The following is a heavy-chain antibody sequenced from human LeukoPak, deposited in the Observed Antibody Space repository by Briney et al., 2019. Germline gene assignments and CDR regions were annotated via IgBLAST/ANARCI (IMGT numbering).Heavy chain of an antibody. CDR2: IRYDGGIK. D-gene: IGHD4-17*01. V-gene: IGHV3-30*02. J-gene: IGHJ5*02. Sequence: GGSLRLSCAASGFTFSTYGMHWVRQAPGKGLEWVAFIRYDGGIKHYTDAVKGRFTISRDNSKNTLYLQINSLRTDDTAVYYCARDSYPRDTVTTVANWFDPWGQGTLVTISS. CDR1: GFTFSTYG. CDR3: ARDSYPRDTVTTVANWFDP.